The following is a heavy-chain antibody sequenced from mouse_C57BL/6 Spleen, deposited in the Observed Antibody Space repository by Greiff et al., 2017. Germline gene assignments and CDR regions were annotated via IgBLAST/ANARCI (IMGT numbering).Heavy chain of an antibody. CDR3: ARTQPLYYCGSGYFDV. Sequence: VQLQQSGAELVKPGASVKISCKASGYAFSSYWMNWVKQRPGTGLEWIGQIYPGDGDTNYNGKFKGKATLTADKSSSTAYMQLSSLTSEDSAVYFCARTQPLYYCGSGYFDVWGTGTTVTVSS. V-gene: IGHV1-80*01. CDR1: GYAFSSYW. D-gene: IGHD1-1*01. J-gene: IGHJ1*03. CDR2: IYPGDGDT.